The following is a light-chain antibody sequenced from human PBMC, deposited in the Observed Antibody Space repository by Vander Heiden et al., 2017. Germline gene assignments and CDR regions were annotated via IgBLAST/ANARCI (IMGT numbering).Light chain of an antibody. Sequence: QSALTQPHPVSGSPGQSVTISCTGSASDVGHYNYVSWYQQHPGKAPRLLIYDVTKRPSGVPDRFSGSKSGNTASLAISGLQAEDEADYYCCSYAGTYTYVFGTGTKVTVL. CDR3: CSYAGTYTYV. J-gene: IGLJ1*01. V-gene: IGLV2-11*01. CDR1: ASDVGHYNY. CDR2: DVT.